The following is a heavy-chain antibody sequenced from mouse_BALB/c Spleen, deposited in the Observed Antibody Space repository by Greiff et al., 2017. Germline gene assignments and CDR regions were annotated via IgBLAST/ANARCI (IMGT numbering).Heavy chain of an antibody. CDR1: GFTFSSYT. CDR2: ISNGGGST. V-gene: IGHV5-12-2*01. J-gene: IGHJ4*01. Sequence: EVNVVESGGGLVQPGGSLKLSCAASGFTFSSYTMSWVRQTPEKRLEWVAYISNGGGSTYYPDTVKGRFTISRDNAKNTLYLQMSSLKSEDTAMYYCARQLGSYAMDYWGQGTSVTVSS. D-gene: IGHD4-1*01. CDR3: ARQLGSYAMDY.